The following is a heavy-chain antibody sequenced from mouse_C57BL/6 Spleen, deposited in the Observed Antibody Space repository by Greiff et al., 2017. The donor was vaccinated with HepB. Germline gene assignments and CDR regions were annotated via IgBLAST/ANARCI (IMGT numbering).Heavy chain of an antibody. J-gene: IGHJ2*01. CDR3: ARDGNGYFDY. CDR2: ISSGSSTI. V-gene: IGHV5-17*01. D-gene: IGHD1-1*01. CDR1: GFTFSDYG. Sequence: EVQVVESGGGLVKPGGSLKLSCAASGFTFSDYGMHWVRQAPEKGLEWVAYISSGSSTIYYADTVKGRFTISRDNAKNTLFLQMTSLRSEDTAMYYCARDGNGYFDYWGQGTTLTVSS.